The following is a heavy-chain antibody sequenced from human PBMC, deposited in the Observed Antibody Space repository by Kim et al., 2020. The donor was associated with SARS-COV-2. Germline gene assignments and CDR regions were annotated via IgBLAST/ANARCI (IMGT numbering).Heavy chain of an antibody. D-gene: IGHD6-6*01. Sequence: RGRFTISRDNAQNSLYLQMNSLRAEDTALYYCAKEMYSSSSGVIPGGFDPWGQGTLVTVSS. V-gene: IGHV3-9*01. J-gene: IGHJ5*02. CDR3: AKEMYSSSSGVIPGGFDP.